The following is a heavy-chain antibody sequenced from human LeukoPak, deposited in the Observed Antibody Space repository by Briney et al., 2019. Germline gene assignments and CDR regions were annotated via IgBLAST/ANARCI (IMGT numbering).Heavy chain of an antibody. J-gene: IGHJ5*02. CDR2: ISHSGST. D-gene: IGHD2-2*02. Sequence: PSETLSLTCTVSGYSISSGYYWGWIRQPPGKGLEWIGSISHSGSTYYKPSLKSRVTISVDTSKNQFSLKLSSVTAADTAVYYCARLGSSRYPVPAAIRIRWFDPWGQGTLVTVSS. CDR3: ARLGSSRYPVPAAIRIRWFDP. V-gene: IGHV4-38-2*02. CDR1: GYSISSGYY.